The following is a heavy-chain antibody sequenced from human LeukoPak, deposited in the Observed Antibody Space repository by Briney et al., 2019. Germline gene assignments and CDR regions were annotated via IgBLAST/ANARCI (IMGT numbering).Heavy chain of an antibody. CDR2: LYSGGET. CDR3: ASIGSSGWYFDY. Sequence: GGSLRLSCAASGFTFSSNYMNWVRQAPGKGLEWVSVLYSGGETYYADSVKGRFTISRGNSKNTLYLQMNSLRAEDTAVYYCASIGSSGWYFDYWGQGTLVTVSS. CDR1: GFTFSSNY. D-gene: IGHD6-19*01. J-gene: IGHJ4*02. V-gene: IGHV3-53*01.